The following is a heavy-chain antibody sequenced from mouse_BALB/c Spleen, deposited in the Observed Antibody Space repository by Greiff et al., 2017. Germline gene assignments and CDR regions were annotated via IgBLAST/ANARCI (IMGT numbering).Heavy chain of an antibody. Sequence: DVKLVESGPGLVKPSQSLSLTCTVTGYSITSDYAWNWIRQFPGNKLEWMGYISYSGSTSYNPSLKSRISITRDTSKNQFFLQLNSVTTEDTATYYCARGGLLLFAYWGQGTLVTVSA. V-gene: IGHV3-2*02. D-gene: IGHD2-3*01. CDR1: GYSITSDYA. J-gene: IGHJ3*01. CDR2: ISYSGST. CDR3: ARGGLLLFAY.